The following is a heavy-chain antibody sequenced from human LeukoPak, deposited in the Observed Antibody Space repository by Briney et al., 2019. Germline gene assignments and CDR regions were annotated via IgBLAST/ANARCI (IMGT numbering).Heavy chain of an antibody. CDR1: GYTFTSYD. J-gene: IGHJ5*02. V-gene: IGHV1-8*03. Sequence: ASVKVSCKASGYTFTSYDINWVRQATGQGLEWMGWMNPNSGNTGYAQKFQGRVTITRNTSISTAYMELSSLRSEATAVYYCARDRCSSTSCYVWFDPWGRGTLVTVSS. CDR3: ARDRCSSTSCYVWFDP. CDR2: MNPNSGNT. D-gene: IGHD2-2*01.